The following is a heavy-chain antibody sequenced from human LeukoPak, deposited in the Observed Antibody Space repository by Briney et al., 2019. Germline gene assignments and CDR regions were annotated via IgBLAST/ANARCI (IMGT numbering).Heavy chain of an antibody. J-gene: IGHJ4*02. Sequence: GGSLRLSCAASGFTFSSYGMHWVRQAPGKGLEWVAVIWYDESNKYYADSVKGRFTISKDNSKNTLYLQMNSLRAEDTAVYYCARGYMDRGVIMGIDYWGQGTLVTVSS. CDR3: ARGYMDRGVIMGIDY. CDR1: GFTFSSYG. D-gene: IGHD3-10*01. V-gene: IGHV3-33*01. CDR2: IWYDESNK.